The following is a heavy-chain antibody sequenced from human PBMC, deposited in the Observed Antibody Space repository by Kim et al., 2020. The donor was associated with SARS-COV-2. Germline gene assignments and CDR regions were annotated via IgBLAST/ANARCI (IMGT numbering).Heavy chain of an antibody. D-gene: IGHD3-10*01. J-gene: IGHJ4*02. CDR3: ARGPPDGSGTLDY. V-gene: IGHV1-46*01. Sequence: EQKFQGRVTMTRDTSTSTVYMELSSLRSDDTAVYYCARGPPDGSGTLDYWGQGTLVTVSS.